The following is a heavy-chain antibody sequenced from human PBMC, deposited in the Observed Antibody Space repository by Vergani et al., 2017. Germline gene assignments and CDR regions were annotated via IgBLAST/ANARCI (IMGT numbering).Heavy chain of an antibody. Sequence: EVQLVESGGVVVQPGGSLRLSCAASGFTFDDYTMHWVRQAPGKGLEWVSLISWDGGSTYYADYVKGRFTIARDNSKNSLYLQMHSLRTEDTALYYCARPLITGTFGPFDYWGQGTLVTVSS. V-gene: IGHV3-43*01. CDR3: ARPLITGTFGPFDY. CDR1: GFTFDDYT. CDR2: ISWDGGST. J-gene: IGHJ4*02. D-gene: IGHD1-7*01.